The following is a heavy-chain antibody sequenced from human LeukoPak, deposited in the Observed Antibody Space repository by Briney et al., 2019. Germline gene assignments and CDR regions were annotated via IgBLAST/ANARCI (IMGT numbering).Heavy chain of an antibody. Sequence: ASVKVSCKASGYTFTSYDINWVRQATRQGLEWMGWMNSNSGNTGYAQKFQGRVTMTRNTSISTAYMELSSLRSEDTAVYYCARGWSIAARRWFDPWGQGTLVTVSS. J-gene: IGHJ5*02. CDR1: GYTFTSYD. V-gene: IGHV1-8*01. CDR2: MNSNSGNT. D-gene: IGHD6-6*01. CDR3: ARGWSIAARRWFDP.